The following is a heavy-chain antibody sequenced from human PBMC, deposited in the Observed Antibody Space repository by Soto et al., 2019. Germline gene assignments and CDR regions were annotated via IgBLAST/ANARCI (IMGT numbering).Heavy chain of an antibody. D-gene: IGHD6-13*01. J-gene: IGHJ6*02. CDR2: IIPIFGTA. V-gene: IGHV1-69*13. CDR3: ATSRYSSSWRPYYYYYGMDV. CDR1: GYTFTGYY. Sequence: SVKVSCKASGYTFTGYYMHWVRQAPGQGLEWMGGIIPIFGTANYAQKFQGRVTITADESTSTAYMELSSLRSEDTAVYYCATSRYSSSWRPYYYYYGMDVWGQGTTVTVSS.